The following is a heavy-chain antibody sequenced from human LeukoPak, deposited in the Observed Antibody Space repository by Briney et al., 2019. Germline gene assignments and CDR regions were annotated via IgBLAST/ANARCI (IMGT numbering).Heavy chain of an antibody. D-gene: IGHD2-2*01. J-gene: IGHJ5*02. CDR3: ARAPEDIVVVPAAEDWFDP. CDR1: GYTFTGYY. V-gene: IGHV1-2*02. Sequence: ASVKVSCKASGYTFTGYYIHWVRQAPGQGLEWMGWINPNSGGTNYAQKFQGRVTMTRDTSISTAYMELSRLRSDDTAVYYCARAPEDIVVVPAAEDWFDPWGQGTLVTVSS. CDR2: INPNSGGT.